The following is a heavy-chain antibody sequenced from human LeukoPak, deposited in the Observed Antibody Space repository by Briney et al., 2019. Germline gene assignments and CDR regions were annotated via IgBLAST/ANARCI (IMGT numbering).Heavy chain of an antibody. Sequence: GGSLRLSCAASGFTFSSYSMNWVRQAPGKGLEWVSSISSSSSYIYYADSVKGRFTISRDNAENSLYLQMNSLRAEDTAVYYCARDGSGAHHFDYWGQGTLVTVSS. D-gene: IGHD3-10*01. CDR3: ARDGSGAHHFDY. CDR2: ISSSSSYI. V-gene: IGHV3-21*01. J-gene: IGHJ4*02. CDR1: GFTFSSYS.